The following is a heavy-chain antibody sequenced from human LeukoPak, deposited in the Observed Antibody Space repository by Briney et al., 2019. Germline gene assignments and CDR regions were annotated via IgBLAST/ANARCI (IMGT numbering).Heavy chain of an antibody. CDR1: GFIFSSSG. D-gene: IGHD4-17*01. CDR2: IRYDGGYN. Sequence: GGSLRLSCAPSGFIFSSSGMHWVRQAPGKGLGWVAFIRYDGGYNYYADPVKGRFTISRDSSKKTLYLQMNSLRVENTAVYYCAKAMTTVTAFDYWGQGTLVTVSS. J-gene: IGHJ4*02. CDR3: AKAMTTVTAFDY. V-gene: IGHV3-30*02.